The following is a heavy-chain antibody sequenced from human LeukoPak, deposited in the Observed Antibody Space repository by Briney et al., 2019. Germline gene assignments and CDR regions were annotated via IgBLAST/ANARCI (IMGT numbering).Heavy chain of an antibody. CDR1: GFTFSSYA. D-gene: IGHD6-19*01. CDR3: AKEGDSSGWYAPTNFAY. J-gene: IGHJ4*02. Sequence: GGSLRLSCAASGFTFSSYAMSWVRQAPGKGLEWVSAISGSGGSTYYADSVKGRFTISRDNSKNTLYLQMNSLRAEDTAVYYCAKEGDSSGWYAPTNFAYWGQGTLVTVSS. CDR2: ISGSGGST. V-gene: IGHV3-23*01.